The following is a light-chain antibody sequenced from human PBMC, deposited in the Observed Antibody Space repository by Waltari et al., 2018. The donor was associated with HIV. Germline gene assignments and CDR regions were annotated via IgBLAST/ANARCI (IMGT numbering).Light chain of an antibody. V-gene: IGKV3-20*01. Sequence: EIVLTQSPGPLSLSPGERATLSCRASQSVISSYLAWYQQKPGQAPRLLIYGASSGATGIPARFSGSVSGTDFTLTISGLEPEDFAMYYCQQYGSSPWTFGQGTKVEIK. CDR2: GAS. J-gene: IGKJ1*01. CDR3: QQYGSSPWT. CDR1: QSVISSY.